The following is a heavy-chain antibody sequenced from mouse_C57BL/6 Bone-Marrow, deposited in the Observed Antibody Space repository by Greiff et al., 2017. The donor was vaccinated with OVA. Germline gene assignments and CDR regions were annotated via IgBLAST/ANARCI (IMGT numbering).Heavy chain of an antibody. Sequence: VQLQQPGAELVMPGASVKLSCKASGYTFTSYWMHWVKQRPGQGLEWIGEIEPSDSYTNYNQKFKGKSTLTVDKSSSTAYMQLSSLTSEDSAVYYCARDGYYSWFAYWGQGTLVTVSA. J-gene: IGHJ3*01. V-gene: IGHV1-69*01. D-gene: IGHD2-3*01. CDR3: ARDGYYSWFAY. CDR1: GYTFTSYW. CDR2: IEPSDSYT.